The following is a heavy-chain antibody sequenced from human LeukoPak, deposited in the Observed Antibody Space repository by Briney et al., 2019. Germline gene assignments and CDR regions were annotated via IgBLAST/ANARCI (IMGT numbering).Heavy chain of an antibody. V-gene: IGHV4-59*01. CDR3: ARGPAWYFNY. CDR2: IYHSGSA. J-gene: IGHJ4*02. Sequence: PSETLSLTCTVSGGSISSYYWSWIRQPPGKGLQWIGYIYHSGSANYNPSLMSRAAISEDTSKNQVSLKLSSVTAADTAIYYCARGPAWYFNYWGQGTLVTVSS. CDR1: GGSISSYY.